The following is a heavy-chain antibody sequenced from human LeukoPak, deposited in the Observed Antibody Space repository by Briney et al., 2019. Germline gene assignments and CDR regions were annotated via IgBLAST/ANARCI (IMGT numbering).Heavy chain of an antibody. CDR3: ARGVGPAGRDWFDP. CDR2: MNPNSGNT. J-gene: IGHJ5*02. V-gene: IGHV1-8*01. Sequence: ASVKVSCKASGYTFTSYDINWVRQATGQGLEWMGWMNPNSGNTSYAQKFQGRVTMTRNTSISTAYMELSSLRSEDTAVYYCARGVGPAGRDWFDPWGQGTLVTVSS. D-gene: IGHD2-2*01. CDR1: GYTFTSYD.